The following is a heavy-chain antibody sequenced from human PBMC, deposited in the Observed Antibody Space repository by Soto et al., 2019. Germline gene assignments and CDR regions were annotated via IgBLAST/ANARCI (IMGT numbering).Heavy chain of an antibody. CDR1: GFTVSSNY. Sequence: GGSLRLSCAASGFTVSSNYLSWVRQAPGKGLEWVSVIYSGGSTYYADSVKGRFTISRDNSKNTLYLQMNSLRAEDTAVYYCARVRRGYYYDSSGYPDYWGQGTLVTVSS. V-gene: IGHV3-53*01. D-gene: IGHD3-22*01. CDR2: IYSGGST. J-gene: IGHJ4*02. CDR3: ARVRRGYYYDSSGYPDY.